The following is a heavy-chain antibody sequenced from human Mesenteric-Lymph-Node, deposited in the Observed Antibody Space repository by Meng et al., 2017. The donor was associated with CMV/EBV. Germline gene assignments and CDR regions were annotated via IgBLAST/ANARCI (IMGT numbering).Heavy chain of an antibody. V-gene: IGHV3-66*02. D-gene: IGHD2-15*01. CDR1: GFSFSSYG. Sequence: GGSLRLSCAASGFSFSSYGMSWVRQAPGKGLEWVSIIYSGGSTFYADSVKGRFTISRDSSKNTLYLQMNSLRTEDTAVYYCARIQHLGYCSGSSCYSGDCWGQGTLVTVSS. J-gene: IGHJ4*02. CDR3: ARIQHLGYCSGSSCYSGDC. CDR2: IYSGGST.